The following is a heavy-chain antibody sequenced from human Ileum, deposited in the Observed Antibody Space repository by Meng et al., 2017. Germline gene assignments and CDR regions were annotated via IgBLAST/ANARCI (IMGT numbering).Heavy chain of an antibody. D-gene: IGHD4-23*01. J-gene: IGHJ4*02. CDR1: GFSFSTYT. CDR2: ITSSGRFI. V-gene: IGHV3-21*02. Sequence: EVLLVESGGGLVKPGRSLRVSCAASGFSFSTYTMHWVRQASGKGLEWVSSITSSGRFIFYADSVKGRFTISRDNAKSSLYLQMNSLRDGDTAVFYCANELRYYFEYWGQGALVTVSS. CDR3: ANELRYYFEY.